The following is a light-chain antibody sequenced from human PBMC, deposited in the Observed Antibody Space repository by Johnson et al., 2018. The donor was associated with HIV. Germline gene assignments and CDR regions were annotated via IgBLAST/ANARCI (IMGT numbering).Light chain of an antibody. V-gene: IGLV1-40*01. J-gene: IGLJ1*01. CDR3: QSYDNALSGSKV. CDR1: SSNIGAGYD. Sequence: QPVLTQPPSVSGAPGQRVTISCPGSSSNIGAGYDVHWYQQFPGTAPKLLIYGNDNRPSGVPERFSGSKSGTSASLAITGLQAEDEADYYCQSYDNALSGSKVFGTGTEVTVL. CDR2: GND.